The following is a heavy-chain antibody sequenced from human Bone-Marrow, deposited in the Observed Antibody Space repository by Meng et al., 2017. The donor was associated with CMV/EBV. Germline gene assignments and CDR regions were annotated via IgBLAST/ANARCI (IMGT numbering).Heavy chain of an antibody. J-gene: IGHJ6*02. CDR3: ARDGPMVRGVMGYYYGMDV. Sequence: GESLKISCAASGFTVSSNYMSWVRQAPGKGLEWVSVIYSGGSTYYADSVKGRFTISRDNSKNTLYLQMNSLRAEDTAVYYCARDGPMVRGVMGYYYGMDVWGQGTTVTVSS. V-gene: IGHV3-66*02. D-gene: IGHD3-10*01. CDR1: GFTVSSNY. CDR2: IYSGGST.